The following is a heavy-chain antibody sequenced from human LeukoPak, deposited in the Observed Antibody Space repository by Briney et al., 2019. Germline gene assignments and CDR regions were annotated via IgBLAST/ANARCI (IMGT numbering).Heavy chain of an antibody. D-gene: IGHD5-24*01. Sequence: WSSVKVSCKASGGIFNTFTIIWVRQAPGQGLEWVWRIIPLFNITNYAQKFQGRVTITLDETTSAPYLDLCALTYADTDVYYCGWSAMAIANDYWGQGTLVTVSS. V-gene: IGHV1-69*02. CDR3: GWSAMAIANDY. CDR1: GGIFNTFT. J-gene: IGHJ4*02. CDR2: IIPLFNIT.